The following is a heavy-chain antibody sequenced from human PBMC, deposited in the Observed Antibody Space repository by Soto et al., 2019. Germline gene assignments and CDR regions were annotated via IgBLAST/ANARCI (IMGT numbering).Heavy chain of an antibody. CDR2: IYYSGST. CDR3: ARSIGDCSSTSCLYKPTDY. J-gene: IGHJ4*02. D-gene: IGHD2-2*01. V-gene: IGHV4-31*03. CDR1: GGSISSGGYY. Sequence: QVQLQESGPGLVKPSQTLSLTCTVSGGSISSGGYYWSWIRQHPGKGLEWIGYIYYSGSTYYNPSLKSRVTISVDTSKNQFSLKLSSVTAADTAVYYCARSIGDCSSTSCLYKPTDYWGQGTLVTVSS.